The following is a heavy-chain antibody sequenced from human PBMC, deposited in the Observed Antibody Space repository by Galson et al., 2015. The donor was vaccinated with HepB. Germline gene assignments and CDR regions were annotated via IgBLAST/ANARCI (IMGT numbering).Heavy chain of an antibody. Sequence: SVKVSCKASGYTFTKYYIHWVRQAPGQGLEWMGIIYPSDGSTNYAQKFQGRVTMTRDTSTSTVYMDLRSLRSEDTAVYYCARKKEGYGSSWYDYWGQGTLVTVSS. CDR1: GYTFTKYY. CDR3: ARKKEGYGSSWYDY. J-gene: IGHJ4*02. V-gene: IGHV1-46*03. D-gene: IGHD6-13*01. CDR2: IYPSDGST.